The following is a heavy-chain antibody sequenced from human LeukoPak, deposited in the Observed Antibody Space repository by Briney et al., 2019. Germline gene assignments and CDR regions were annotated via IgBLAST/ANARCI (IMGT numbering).Heavy chain of an antibody. Sequence: PGGSLGLSCAAPGFMFHDYAIHWVRQAPGKGLEWVSGIIGSGGSTYYADSVKGRFTISRDNSRNTLYLQINTLRAEDTAVYYCAKGVYYGSVYHDYWGQGTLVTVSS. J-gene: IGHJ4*02. D-gene: IGHD3-10*01. CDR1: GFMFHDYA. CDR3: AKGVYYGSVYHDY. CDR2: IIGSGGST. V-gene: IGHV3-23*01.